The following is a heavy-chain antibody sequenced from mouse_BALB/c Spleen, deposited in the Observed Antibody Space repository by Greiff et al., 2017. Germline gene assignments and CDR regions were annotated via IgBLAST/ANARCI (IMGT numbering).Heavy chain of an antibody. CDR2: ISDGGSYT. CDR1: GFTFSDYY. Sequence: EVQRVESGGGLVKPGGSLKLSCAASGFTFSDYYMYWVRQTPEKRLEWVATISDGGSYTYYPDSVKGRFTISRDNAKNNLYLQMSSLKSEDTAMYYCARDREAGFAYWGQGTLVTVSA. CDR3: ARDREAGFAY. J-gene: IGHJ3*01. D-gene: IGHD3-1*01. V-gene: IGHV5-4*02.